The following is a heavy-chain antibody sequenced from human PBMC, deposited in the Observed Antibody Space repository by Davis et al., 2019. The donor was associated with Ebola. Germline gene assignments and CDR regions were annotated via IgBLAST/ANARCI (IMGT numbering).Heavy chain of an antibody. V-gene: IGHV1-69*13. CDR1: GDTVSNFA. CDR3: ARNTIPLFGVISIPPYYYSGMAV. J-gene: IGHJ6*02. CDR2: ILPIFDIA. D-gene: IGHD3-3*01. Sequence: ASSVTLSCKASGDTVSNFAISWLRQAPGQGLEWMGGILPIFDIAQYTQKFQGRVTFTADESSSTAYMELSSLRSEDTAIYYCARNTIPLFGVISIPPYYYSGMAVWGQGTTVTVSS.